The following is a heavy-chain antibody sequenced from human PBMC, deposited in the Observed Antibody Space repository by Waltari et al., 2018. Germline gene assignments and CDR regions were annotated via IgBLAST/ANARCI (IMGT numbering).Heavy chain of an antibody. D-gene: IGHD3-3*01. CDR3: ARERHRLMEVGYLMALDP. Sequence: QAQLVQSGAEVKKPGASVKVSCRASGYTFSDFGISWVRQAPGQGLEWMGWIRANKRQTNHAQKFQGRLIMTKETSTTTVYMELNYLTSDDTAVYYCARERHRLMEVGYLMALDPWGQGTLVTVSS. CDR2: IRANKRQT. CDR1: GYTFSDFG. V-gene: IGHV1-18*01. J-gene: IGHJ5*02.